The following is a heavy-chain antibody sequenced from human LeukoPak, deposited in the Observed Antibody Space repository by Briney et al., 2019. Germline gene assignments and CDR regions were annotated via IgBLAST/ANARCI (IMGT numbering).Heavy chain of an antibody. CDR3: ASPQAYYYDSSGPPSPYYYMDV. J-gene: IGHJ6*03. CDR2: IIPIFGTA. V-gene: IGHV1-69*05. D-gene: IGHD3-22*01. Sequence: SVKVSCKASGGTFSSYAISWVRQAPGQGLEWMGGIIPIFGTANYAQKFQGRVTITTDESTSTAYMELSSLGSEDTAVYYCASPQAYYYDSSGPPSPYYYMDVWGKGITVTVSS. CDR1: GGTFSSYA.